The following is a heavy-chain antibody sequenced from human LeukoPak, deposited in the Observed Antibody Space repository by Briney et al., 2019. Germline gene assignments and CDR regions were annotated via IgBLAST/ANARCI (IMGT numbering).Heavy chain of an antibody. J-gene: IGHJ6*03. CDR3: ARASSSWYYYYYYMDA. D-gene: IGHD6-13*01. V-gene: IGHV3-7*03. CDR1: GFTFSSYW. Sequence: GGSLRLSCAASGFTFSSYWMSWVRQAPGKGLEWVANIKQDGSEKYYVDSVKGRFTISRDNAKNSLYLQMNSLRAEDTAVYYCARASSSWYYYYYYMDAWGKGTTVTFSS. CDR2: IKQDGSEK.